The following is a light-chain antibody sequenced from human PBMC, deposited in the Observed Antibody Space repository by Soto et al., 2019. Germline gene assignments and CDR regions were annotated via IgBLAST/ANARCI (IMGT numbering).Light chain of an antibody. Sequence: QSVLTQPPSVSGAPGQRVTISCTGSSANIGSSTVTWYQQLPGAAPTVLIHSNNQRPSGVPDRFSGSKSGTSASLAISGLQSDDEADYYCATWDDSLKGYVVGTGTKVTV. CDR1: SANIGSST. CDR2: SNN. V-gene: IGLV1-44*01. J-gene: IGLJ1*01. CDR3: ATWDDSLKGYV.